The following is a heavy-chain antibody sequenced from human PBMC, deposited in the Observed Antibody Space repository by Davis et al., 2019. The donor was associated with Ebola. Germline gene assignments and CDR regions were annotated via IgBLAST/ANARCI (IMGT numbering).Heavy chain of an antibody. V-gene: IGHV3-74*01. CDR1: GFTFSNAW. D-gene: IGHD3-3*01. J-gene: IGHJ4*02. CDR2: INSDGSNT. CDR3: ARGTIFGVVPDY. Sequence: HTGGSLRLSCAASGFTFSNAWMSWVRQAPGKGLVWVSRINSDGSNTRYADSVKGRFTISRDNAKNTLFLQMNSLRAEDTAVYYCARGTIFGVVPDYWGQGTLVTVSS.